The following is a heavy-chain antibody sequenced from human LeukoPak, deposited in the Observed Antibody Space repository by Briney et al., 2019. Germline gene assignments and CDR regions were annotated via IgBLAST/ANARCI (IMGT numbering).Heavy chain of an antibody. V-gene: IGHV4-30-2*01. Sequence: KTSETLSLTCTVSDNSISSGGYYWSWIRQPPGKGLEWIGYIYHSGSTYYNPSLKSRVTISVDRSKNQFSLKLSSVTAADTAVYYCAREGVPSGYCSSTSCPLYAFDIWGQGTMVTVSS. J-gene: IGHJ3*02. CDR1: DNSISSGGYY. CDR3: AREGVPSGYCSSTSCPLYAFDI. D-gene: IGHD2-2*01. CDR2: IYHSGST.